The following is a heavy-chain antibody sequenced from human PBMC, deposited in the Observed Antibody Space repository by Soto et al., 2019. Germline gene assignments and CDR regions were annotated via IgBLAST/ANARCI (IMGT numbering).Heavy chain of an antibody. V-gene: IGHV3-23*01. CDR3: AQEGLSSGEAGGFDF. J-gene: IGHJ3*01. CDR2: IGANGAAT. Sequence: EVQVLESGGDLIQPGGSLRLSCAAFGFAFSNYPMVWVRQAPEKGLEWVSTIGANGAATHYADSVKGRFTISRDNSKNTMYLQMDSLRGEDTAVYYCAQEGLSSGEAGGFDFWGQGTLVTVSS. D-gene: IGHD6-19*01. CDR1: GFAFSNYP.